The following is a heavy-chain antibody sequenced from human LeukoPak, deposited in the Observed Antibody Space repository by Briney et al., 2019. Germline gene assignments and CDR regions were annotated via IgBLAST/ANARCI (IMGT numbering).Heavy chain of an antibody. CDR1: GFTFSRYW. CDR2: MNTDGSRT. J-gene: IGHJ4*02. Sequence: PGGSLRLSCAASGFTFSRYWMHWVRQAPGKGLVWVSRMNTDGSRTDYADSVKGRFTISRDNAKNTLYLQMNSLGVEDTAVYSCAIDFGGHDDFWGQGILVTVSS. CDR3: AIDFGGHDDF. V-gene: IGHV3-74*01. D-gene: IGHD4-23*01.